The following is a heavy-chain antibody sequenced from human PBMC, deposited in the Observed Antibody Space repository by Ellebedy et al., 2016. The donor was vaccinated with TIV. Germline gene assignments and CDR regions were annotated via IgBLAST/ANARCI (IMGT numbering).Heavy chain of an antibody. V-gene: IGHV1-69*13. CDR2: IIAIFGST. CDR1: GSILRSHA. D-gene: IGHD3-16*01. J-gene: IGHJ4*02. Sequence: ASVKVSCKASGSILRSHAISWVRQAPGQGLEWMEGIIAIFGSTTYAQKFQGRLTITADESTTTVYMELNSLKPEDTAVYYCARGPNYYETTFEYWGQGTLVTVSS. CDR3: ARGPNYYETTFEY.